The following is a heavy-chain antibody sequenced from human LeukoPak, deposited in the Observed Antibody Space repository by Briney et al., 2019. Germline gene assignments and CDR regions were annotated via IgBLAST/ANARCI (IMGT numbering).Heavy chain of an antibody. D-gene: IGHD3-3*01. CDR2: IYYSGST. Sequence: SETLSLTCTVSGGSISSYYWSWIRQPPGKGLEWIGYIYYSGSTNYNPSLKSRVTISVDTSKNQFSLKLSSVTAADTAVYYCARGSEFWSGRTYLFDPWGQGTLVTVSS. CDR3: ARGSEFWSGRTYLFDP. J-gene: IGHJ5*02. V-gene: IGHV4-59*01. CDR1: GGSISSYY.